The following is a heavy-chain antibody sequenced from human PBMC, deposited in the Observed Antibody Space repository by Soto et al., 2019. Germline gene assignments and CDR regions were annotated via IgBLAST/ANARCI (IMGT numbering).Heavy chain of an antibody. D-gene: IGHD3-10*01. V-gene: IGHV4-31*03. CDR1: GGSISSGGYY. CDR3: ASSSIYGSGSYYPYYYYGMDV. J-gene: IGHJ6*02. CDR2: IYYSGST. Sequence: QVQLQESGPGLVKPSQTLSLTCTVSGGSISSGGYYWSWIRQHPGKGLEWIGYIYYSGSTYYNPSLKSRVTISVDTSKNQFSLKLSSVTAADTAVYYCASSSIYGSGSYYPYYYYGMDVWGQGTTVTVSS.